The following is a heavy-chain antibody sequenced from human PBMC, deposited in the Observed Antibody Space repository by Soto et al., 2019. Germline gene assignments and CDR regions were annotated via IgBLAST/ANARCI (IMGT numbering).Heavy chain of an antibody. CDR3: GRYGGSTMFGVATYGMDV. D-gene: IGHD3-3*01. V-gene: IGHV1-18*01. Sequence: QVQLVQSGAEVKKPGASVKVSCKASGYTFTSYGISWVRQAPGQGLEWMGWISAYNGNTNYAQKLQGRVTMTTDTPTRQAYRELRSVISDDAAVYYCGRYGGSTMFGVATYGMDVWGQGTPVTVSS. J-gene: IGHJ6*02. CDR1: GYTFTSYG. CDR2: ISAYNGNT.